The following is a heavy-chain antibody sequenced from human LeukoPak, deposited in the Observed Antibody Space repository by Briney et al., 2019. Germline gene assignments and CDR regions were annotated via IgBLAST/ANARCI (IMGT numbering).Heavy chain of an antibody. CDR3: ARDNRYYYGSGSYRGFDY. Sequence: GGSLRLSCATSGFTFSNAWMSWVRQAPGKGLEWVSSLSGSGGSTYYADSMKGRVTISRDNSKNTLHLQMNSLRAEDTAVYYCARDNRYYYGSGSYRGFDYWGQGTLVTVSS. CDR2: LSGSGGST. J-gene: IGHJ4*02. D-gene: IGHD3-10*01. V-gene: IGHV3-23*01. CDR1: GFTFSNAW.